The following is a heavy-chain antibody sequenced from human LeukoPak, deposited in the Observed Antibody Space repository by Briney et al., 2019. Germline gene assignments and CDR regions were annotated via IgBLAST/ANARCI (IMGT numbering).Heavy chain of an antibody. D-gene: IGHD5-18*01. J-gene: IGHJ4*02. Sequence: SETLFLTCTVSGGSISSGGYYWSWIRQHPGKGLEWIGYIYYSGSTYYNPFLKSRVTISVDTSKNQFSLKLSSVTAADTAVYYCARFPYSLLADGIDYWGQGTLVTVSS. V-gene: IGHV4-31*03. CDR1: GGSISSGGYY. CDR3: ARFPYSLLADGIDY. CDR2: IYYSGST.